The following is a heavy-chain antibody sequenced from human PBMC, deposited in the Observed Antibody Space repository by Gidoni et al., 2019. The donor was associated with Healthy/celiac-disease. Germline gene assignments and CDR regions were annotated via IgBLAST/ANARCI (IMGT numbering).Heavy chain of an antibody. CDR1: GYSISSGYY. CDR2: IYHSGST. J-gene: IGHJ4*02. CDR3: ARGVYYYGSGSPIDY. V-gene: IGHV4-38-2*01. Sequence: QVQLQESGPGLVKPSETLSLTCAVSGYSISSGYYWGWSRQPPGKGLEWIGSIYHSGSTYYNPSLKSRVTISVDTSKNQFSLKLSSVTAADTAVYYCARGVYYYGSGSPIDYWGQGTLVTVSS. D-gene: IGHD3-10*01.